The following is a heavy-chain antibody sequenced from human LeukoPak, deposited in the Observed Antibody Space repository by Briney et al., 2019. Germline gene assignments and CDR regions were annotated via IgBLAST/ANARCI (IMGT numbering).Heavy chain of an antibody. CDR3: TRRYASGSYLSY. D-gene: IGHD3-10*01. V-gene: IGHV3-48*02. CDR1: GFTFSTYS. J-gene: IGHJ4*02. CDR2: ISSSSSTI. Sequence: GGSLRLSCVASGFTFSTYSMNWVRQAPGKGLEWVSYISSSSSTIFYADSVKGRFTFSRDNAKNSVYLQMNSLRDEDTAVYYCTRRYASGSYLSYWGQGTLVTVSS.